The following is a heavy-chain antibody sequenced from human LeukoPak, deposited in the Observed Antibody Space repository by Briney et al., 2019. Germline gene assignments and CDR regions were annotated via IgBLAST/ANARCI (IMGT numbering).Heavy chain of an antibody. Sequence: PGGSLRLSCAASGFTFSSYSMNWVRQAPGKGLEWVSYISSSSSTIYYADSVKGRFTISRDNAKNSLYLQMNSLRDEDTAVYYCASNFLWSGQYFDYWGQGTLVTVSS. CDR1: GFTFSSYS. J-gene: IGHJ4*02. V-gene: IGHV3-48*02. D-gene: IGHD3-3*01. CDR2: ISSSSSTI. CDR3: ASNFLWSGQYFDY.